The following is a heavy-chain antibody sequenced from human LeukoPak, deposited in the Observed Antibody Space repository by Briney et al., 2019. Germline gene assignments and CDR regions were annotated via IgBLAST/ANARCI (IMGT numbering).Heavy chain of an antibody. D-gene: IGHD3-9*01. CDR3: AAGLPIYYYYYMDV. CDR1: GGTFSSDA. J-gene: IGHJ6*03. CDR2: IIPIFGTA. V-gene: IGHV1-69*06. Sequence: SVKVSCKASGGTFSSDAISWVRQAPGQGLEWMGRIIPIFGTANYAQKFQGRVTITADKSTSTAYMELSSLRPEDTAVYYCAAGLPIYYYYYMDVWGKGTTVTVSS.